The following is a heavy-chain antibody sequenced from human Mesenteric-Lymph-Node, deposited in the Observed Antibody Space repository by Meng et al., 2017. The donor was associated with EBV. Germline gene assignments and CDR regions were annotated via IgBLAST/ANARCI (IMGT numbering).Heavy chain of an antibody. D-gene: IGHD4-23*01. CDR3: ARQQGNSGGDY. Sequence: GAGVKNTGVSLKSSLKGSGYSFTSYWIGWVRQMPGKGLEWMGIIYPGDSDTRYSPSFQGQVTISADKSISTAYLQWSSLKASDTAMYYCARQQGNSGGDYWGQGTLVTASS. CDR1: GYSFTSYW. V-gene: IGHV5-51*01. J-gene: IGHJ4*02. CDR2: IYPGDSDT.